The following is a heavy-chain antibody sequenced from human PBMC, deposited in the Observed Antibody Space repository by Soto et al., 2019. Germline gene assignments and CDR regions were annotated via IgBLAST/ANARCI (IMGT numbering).Heavy chain of an antibody. D-gene: IGHD3-3*02. J-gene: IGHJ3*02. V-gene: IGHV1-3*01. CDR1: GYTFSAYT. CDR2: INVCSGNT. Sequence: GASVKVSCKAAGYTFSAYTMNWVRQAPGQSLEWMGWINVCSGNTRYSQNFQGRVSSTRDTSASTVYIELTGLKSEDTAMYYCARDTETLGPRANDALDICVQGTMVTVS. CDR3: ARDTETLGPRANDALDI.